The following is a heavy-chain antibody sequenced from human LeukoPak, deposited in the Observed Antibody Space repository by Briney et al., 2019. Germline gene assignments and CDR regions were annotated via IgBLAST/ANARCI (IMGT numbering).Heavy chain of an antibody. J-gene: IGHJ6*03. CDR2: MNPNSCNT. Sequence: ASVKDSCKASLYTLTSYDINWVRQPTAQGLEWMGWMNPNSCNTHYAQKFQGRVTMTRNTSISTVYIELSSLRSEDTAVYYCARERTPYYYMDVWGKGTTVTVSS. V-gene: IGHV1-8*01. D-gene: IGHD2-2*01. CDR1: LYTLTSYD. CDR3: ARERTPYYYMDV.